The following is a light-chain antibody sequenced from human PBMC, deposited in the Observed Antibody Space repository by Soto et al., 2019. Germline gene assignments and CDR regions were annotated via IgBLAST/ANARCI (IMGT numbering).Light chain of an antibody. J-gene: IGKJ5*01. V-gene: IGKV1-9*01. Sequence: IQLTQSPSSLSASVGDRVTITCLAIQGISSYLAWLQQKPGKAPKLLIYAASTLQSGVPSRSRGSGSGTDFTLTISSLQPEDFETYYCQQLDSYPLTFGQGTRLEIK. CDR3: QQLDSYPLT. CDR1: QGISSY. CDR2: AAS.